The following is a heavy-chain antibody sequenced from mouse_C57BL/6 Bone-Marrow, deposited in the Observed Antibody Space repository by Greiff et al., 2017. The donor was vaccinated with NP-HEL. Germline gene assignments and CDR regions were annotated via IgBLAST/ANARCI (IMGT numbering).Heavy chain of an antibody. D-gene: IGHD2-4*01. J-gene: IGHJ3*01. V-gene: IGHV2-2*01. CDR2: LWSGGST. Sequence: QVQLKESGPGLVQPSQSLSITCPVPGLSLTRYGVHWVRQSPAKGLEWLGVLWSGGSTDYNAAFISRLSVSKNNSKSQVFYKMNSLQTDDTDIYYWARNEDYDLSWFADWGQGALVTVSA. CDR1: GLSLTRYG. CDR3: ARNEDYDLSWFAD.